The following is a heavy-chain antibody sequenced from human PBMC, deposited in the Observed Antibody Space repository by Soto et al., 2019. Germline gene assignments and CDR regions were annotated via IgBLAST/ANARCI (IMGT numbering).Heavy chain of an antibody. V-gene: IGHV3-53*01. CDR2: IYSGGST. CDR1: GFTVSSNY. Sequence: PGGSLRLSCAASGFTVSSNYMSWVRQAPGKGLEWVSVIYSGGSTYYADSVKGRFTISRDNSKNTLYLQMNSLRAEDTAVYYCARDPLYCSGGSCYSGAYWGQGTLVTVSS. CDR3: ARDPLYCSGGSCYSGAY. D-gene: IGHD2-15*01. J-gene: IGHJ4*02.